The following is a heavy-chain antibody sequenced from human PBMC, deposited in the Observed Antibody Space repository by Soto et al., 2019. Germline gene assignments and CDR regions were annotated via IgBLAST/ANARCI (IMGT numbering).Heavy chain of an antibody. CDR2: IYHSGST. J-gene: IGHJ4*02. D-gene: IGHD5-18*01. CDR3: ARATVGYSYGGLDY. Sequence: SETPSLTCAVSVGSISSGGYSWSWIRQPPGKGLEWIGYIYHSGSTYYNPSLKSRVTISVDRSKNQFSLKLSSVTAADTAVYYCARATVGYSYGGLDYWGQGTLVTVSS. V-gene: IGHV4-30-2*01. CDR1: VGSISSGGYS.